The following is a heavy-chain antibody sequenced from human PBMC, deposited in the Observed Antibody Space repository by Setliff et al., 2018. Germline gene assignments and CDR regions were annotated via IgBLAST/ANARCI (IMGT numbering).Heavy chain of an antibody. D-gene: IGHD5-12*01. J-gene: IGHJ4*02. V-gene: IGHV4-61*02. Sequence: ASETLSLTCTVSGASISSGSYYWSWIRQPAGKGLERLGRIYTSGTTNYSPSFKSRVTISADTSKNQISLKLSSVTAADTAVYYCARLGGLVVATMPFDYWGQGILVTVSS. CDR2: IYTSGTT. CDR1: GASISSGSYY. CDR3: ARLGGLVVATMPFDY.